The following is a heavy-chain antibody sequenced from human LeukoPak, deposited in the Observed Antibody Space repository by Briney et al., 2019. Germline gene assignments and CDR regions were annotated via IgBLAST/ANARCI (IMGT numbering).Heavy chain of an antibody. V-gene: IGHV4-59*01. J-gene: IGHJ4*02. Sequence: KPSETLSLNCTVSGGSISSYYWSWIRQPPGKGLEWIGYIYYSGSTNYNPSLKSRVTISVDTSKNQFSLKLSSVTAADTAVYYCARYSIAVAGKYYFDYWGQGTLVTVSS. CDR2: IYYSGST. CDR3: ARYSIAVAGKYYFDY. D-gene: IGHD6-19*01. CDR1: GGSISSYY.